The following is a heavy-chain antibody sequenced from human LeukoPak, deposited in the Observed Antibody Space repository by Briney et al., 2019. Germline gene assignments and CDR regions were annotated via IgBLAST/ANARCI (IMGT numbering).Heavy chain of an antibody. CDR1: GGSISSYY. V-gene: IGHV4-59*08. Sequence: PSETLSLTCTVSGGSISSYYWSWIRQPPGKGLEWIGYIYYSGSTNYNPSLKSRVTISVDTSKNQFSLKLSSVTAADTAVYYCARHETAMVSLGAFDIWGQGTMVTVSS. D-gene: IGHD5-18*01. CDR2: IYYSGST. CDR3: ARHETAMVSLGAFDI. J-gene: IGHJ3*02.